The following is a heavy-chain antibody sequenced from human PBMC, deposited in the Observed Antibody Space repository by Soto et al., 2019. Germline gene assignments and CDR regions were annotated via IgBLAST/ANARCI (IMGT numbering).Heavy chain of an antibody. CDR1: GGTFSSYT. CDR3: ARDMGTMVRGVIINPLRSGYYYGMAV. V-gene: IGHV1-69*04. D-gene: IGHD3-10*01. J-gene: IGHJ6*02. CDR2: IIPILGIA. Sequence: SVKVSCKASGGTFSSYTISWVRQAPGQGLEWMGRIIPILGIANYAQRFQGRVTITADKSTSTAYMELSSLRSEDTAVYYCARDMGTMVRGVIINPLRSGYYYGMAVWGQGTTVTVSS.